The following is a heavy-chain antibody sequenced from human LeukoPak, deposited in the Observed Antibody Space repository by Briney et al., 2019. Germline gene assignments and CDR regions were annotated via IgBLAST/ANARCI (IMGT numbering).Heavy chain of an antibody. D-gene: IGHD3-16*02. V-gene: IGHV3-21*01. J-gene: IGHJ5*02. CDR1: GFTFPSYS. CDR3: ARDERYRYVSGANNWFVA. CDR2: ISSSSSYI. Sequence: GGSPTLSCAAAGFTFPSYSLNWARQAPGKGLEWVSSISSSSSYIYYADSVKGRFTISRDNAKNSLYLQINSLRAEDTAVYSCARDERYRYVSGANNWFVAWGQGTLVTVSS.